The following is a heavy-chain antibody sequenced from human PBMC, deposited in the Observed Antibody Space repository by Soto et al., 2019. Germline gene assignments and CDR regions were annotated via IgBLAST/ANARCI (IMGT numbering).Heavy chain of an antibody. Sequence: SLTCSISGDSVSSNSAAWNWIRQSPSRGLEWLGRTYYRSKWYNDYAVSVKSRITINPDTSKNQLSLQLNSVTPEDTAVYYCARDHGIAARISWFDPWGQGTLVTVSS. J-gene: IGHJ5*02. CDR2: TYYRSKWYN. CDR3: ARDHGIAARISWFDP. D-gene: IGHD6-6*01. V-gene: IGHV6-1*01. CDR1: GDSVSSNSAA.